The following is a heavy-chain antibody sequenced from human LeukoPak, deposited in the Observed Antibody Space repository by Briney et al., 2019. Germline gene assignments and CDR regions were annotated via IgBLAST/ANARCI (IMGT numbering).Heavy chain of an antibody. J-gene: IGHJ4*02. CDR2: ISGSGGST. Sequence: GGSLRLSCAASGFTLSSYAMSWVRQAPGKGLEWVSGISGSGGSTYHADSVKGRFTISRDNSKNTLYLQMNSLRAEDTAVYYCAREMRSPRGGFDYWDQGTLVTVSS. V-gene: IGHV3-23*01. CDR3: AREMRSPRGGFDY. D-gene: IGHD3-10*01. CDR1: GFTLSSYA.